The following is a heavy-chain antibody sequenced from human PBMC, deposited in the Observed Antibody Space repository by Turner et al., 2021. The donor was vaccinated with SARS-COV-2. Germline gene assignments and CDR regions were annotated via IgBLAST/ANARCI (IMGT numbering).Heavy chain of an antibody. D-gene: IGHD3-22*01. Sequence: QVQLQESGPGLLQPSGTLSLTCTFSGGSISSYYWSWSRQAPGKGLEWIRYIYYSGSNNYNPSLKSRVTISVDTSKTQFSLKLSSVTAADTAVYYCASYYYDSSGYDYAFDYWGQGTLVTVSS. CDR2: IYYSGSN. J-gene: IGHJ4*02. CDR1: GGSISSYY. CDR3: ASYYYDSSGYDYAFDY. V-gene: IGHV4-59*01.